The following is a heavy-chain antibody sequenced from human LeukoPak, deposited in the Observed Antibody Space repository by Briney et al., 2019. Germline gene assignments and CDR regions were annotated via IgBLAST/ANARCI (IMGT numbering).Heavy chain of an antibody. J-gene: IGHJ6*04. D-gene: IGHD3-10*02. CDR2: ISGSDGTT. CDR1: GFTFSSYA. V-gene: IGHV3-23*01. CDR3: AELGITMSGGV. Sequence: GGSQRLSRAASGFTFSSYAMSWVRQAPGKGLEWVSSISGSDGTTYYADPVKGRFTISRDNSKYTLSLQMNSLRAEDTAVYYCAELGITMSGGVWGKGTTVTISS.